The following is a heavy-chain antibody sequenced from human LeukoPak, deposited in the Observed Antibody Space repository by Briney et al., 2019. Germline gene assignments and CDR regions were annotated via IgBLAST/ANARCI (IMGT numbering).Heavy chain of an antibody. CDR3: ARSVVETDAFDI. J-gene: IGHJ3*02. CDR2: INPSGDVT. CDR1: GYTFNTYY. Sequence: GASVKVSCKASGYTFNTYYMRWVRQAPGQGLEWRGIINPSGDVTTYAQTFQGRVTMTRDTSTSTVYMELSSLRSEDTAVYSCARSVVETDAFDIWGQGTMVTVS. D-gene: IGHD3-3*01. V-gene: IGHV1-46*02.